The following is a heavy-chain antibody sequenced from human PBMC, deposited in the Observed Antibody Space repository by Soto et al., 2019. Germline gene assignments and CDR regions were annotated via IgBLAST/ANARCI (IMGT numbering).Heavy chain of an antibody. J-gene: IGHJ4*02. CDR3: ARENKGMIAVSGEFGY. CDR1: GYTFTSYA. D-gene: IGHD3-22*01. CDR2: INAGNGNT. V-gene: IGHV1-3*01. Sequence: ASVKVSCKASGYTFTSYAMHWVRQAPGQRLEWMGWINAGNGNTKYSQKFQGRVTITRDTSASTAYMELSSLRSEDTAVYYCARENKGMIAVSGEFGYWGQGTLVTVSS.